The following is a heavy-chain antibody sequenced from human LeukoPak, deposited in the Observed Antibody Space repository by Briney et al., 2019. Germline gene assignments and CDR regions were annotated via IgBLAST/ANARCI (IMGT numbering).Heavy chain of an antibody. V-gene: IGHV4-34*01. J-gene: IGHJ4*02. Sequence: PSETLSLACAVYGGSFSGYYWSWIRQPPGKGLEWIGEINHSGSTNYNPSLKSRVTISVDTSKNQFSLKLSSVTAADTAVYYCAITRYNWNYLFRPTISFDYWGQGTLVTVSS. CDR3: AITRYNWNYLFRPTISFDY. CDR2: INHSGST. CDR1: GGSFSGYY. D-gene: IGHD1-7*01.